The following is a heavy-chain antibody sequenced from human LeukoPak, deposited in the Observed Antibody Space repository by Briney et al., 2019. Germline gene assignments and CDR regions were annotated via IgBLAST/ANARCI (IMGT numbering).Heavy chain of an antibody. Sequence: ASVKVSCKASGYTFSNYGISWVRQAPGQGLEWMGWISGYNGNTNYAQKLQGRVTMTTDTSTSTAYMELRSPRSDDTAVYYCARGPSSGRYHAYFEYWGQGTLVTVSS. J-gene: IGHJ4*02. CDR1: GYTFSNYG. V-gene: IGHV1-18*01. CDR3: ARGPSSGRYHAYFEY. CDR2: ISGYNGNT. D-gene: IGHD1-26*01.